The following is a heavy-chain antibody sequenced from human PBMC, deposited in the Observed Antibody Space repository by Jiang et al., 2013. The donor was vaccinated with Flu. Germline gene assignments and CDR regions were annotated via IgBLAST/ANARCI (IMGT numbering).Heavy chain of an antibody. CDR3: ARQADYDFWSGYYGYYYGMDV. J-gene: IGHJ6*02. Sequence: GKGLEWIGSIYYSGSTYYNPSLKSRVTISVDTSKNQFSLKLSSVTAADTAVYYCARQADYDFWSGYYGYYYGMDVWGQGTTVTVSS. D-gene: IGHD3-3*01. CDR2: IYYSGST. V-gene: IGHV4-39*01.